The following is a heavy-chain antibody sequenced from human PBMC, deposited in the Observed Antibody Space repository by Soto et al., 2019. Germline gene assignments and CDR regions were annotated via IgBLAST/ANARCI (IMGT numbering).Heavy chain of an antibody. CDR2: IIPKFGTT. CDR3: ARELDPYYASNSLSLDY. CDR1: GGSFSTYG. J-gene: IGHJ4*02. Sequence: QVQLVQSGAEVKKPGSSVKVSCKASGGSFSTYGINWVRLAPGQGLEWMGGIIPKFGTTNYAQKFRGRVTITAADSTNTAYMELTYLRSEDTAVYFCARELDPYYASNSLSLDYWGQGTLVTVSS. D-gene: IGHD3-22*01. V-gene: IGHV1-69*13.